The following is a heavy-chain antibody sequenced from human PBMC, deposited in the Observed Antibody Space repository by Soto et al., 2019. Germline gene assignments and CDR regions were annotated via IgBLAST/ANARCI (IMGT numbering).Heavy chain of an antibody. CDR1: GYTFTSYA. J-gene: IGHJ5*02. Sequence: ASVKVSCKASGYTFTSYAMHRVRQAPGQRLEWMGWINAGNGNIKYSQKFQGRVTITRDTSASTAYMELSSLRSEDTAVYYCARDSHYYDSSGSFNWSDPWGQGTLVTVSS. CDR3: ARDSHYYDSSGSFNWSDP. D-gene: IGHD3-22*01. V-gene: IGHV1-3*01. CDR2: INAGNGNI.